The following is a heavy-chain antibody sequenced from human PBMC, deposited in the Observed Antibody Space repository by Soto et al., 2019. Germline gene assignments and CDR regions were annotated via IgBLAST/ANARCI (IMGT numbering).Heavy chain of an antibody. CDR3: ATYVVGWISYFDY. J-gene: IGHJ4*02. D-gene: IGHD2-15*01. CDR2: INHSGST. CDR1: GGSFSGYY. V-gene: IGHV4-34*01. Sequence: SETLSLTCAVYGGSFSGYYWSWIRQPPGKGLEWIGEINHSGSTNYNPSLKSRVTISVDTSKNQFSLKLSSVTAADTAVYYCATYVVGWISYFDYWGQGTLVTVSS.